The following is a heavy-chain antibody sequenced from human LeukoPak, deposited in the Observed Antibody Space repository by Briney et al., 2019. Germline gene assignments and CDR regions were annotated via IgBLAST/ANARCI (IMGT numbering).Heavy chain of an antibody. CDR3: ARSDYYDSTFDY. V-gene: IGHV3-74*01. CDR1: GFTFSTYW. D-gene: IGHD3-22*01. CDR2: INSDGSST. Sequence: PGGSLRLSWAASGFTFSTYWMHWVRQAPGKGLVWVSRINSDGSSTSYVDSVKGRFTISRDNAKNTLYLQMSSLRVEDTAVYYCARSDYYDSTFDYWGQGALVTVSS. J-gene: IGHJ4*02.